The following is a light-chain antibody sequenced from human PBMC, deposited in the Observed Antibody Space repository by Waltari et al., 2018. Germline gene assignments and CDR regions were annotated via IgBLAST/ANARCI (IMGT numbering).Light chain of an antibody. V-gene: IGLV3-1*01. CDR2: EDS. J-gene: IGLJ2*01. Sequence: SYELTQPPSVSVSSGQTASITCSGHKLGEKNVCWYQQNPGQSPVVVIYEDSKRPSGIPERFSGSSSGNTSTLTSSGTQAMDEADYYCQAWDSTSGAGVGGGTKLTVL. CDR1: KLGEKN. CDR3: QAWDSTSGAG.